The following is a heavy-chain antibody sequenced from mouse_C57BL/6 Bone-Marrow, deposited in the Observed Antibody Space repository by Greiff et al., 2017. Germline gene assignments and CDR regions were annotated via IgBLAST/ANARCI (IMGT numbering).Heavy chain of an antibody. V-gene: IGHV1-55*01. CDR1: GYTFTSYW. CDR3: ARWGVVVHFDY. CDR2: IYPGSGST. J-gene: IGHJ2*01. Sequence: QVQLQQPGAELVKPGASVKMSCKASGYTFTSYWITWVKQRPGQGLEWIGVIYPGSGSTNYNEKFQSKATLTVDTSSSTAYMQLSSLTSEDSAVYYCARWGVVVHFDYWGQGTTLTVSS. D-gene: IGHD1-1*01.